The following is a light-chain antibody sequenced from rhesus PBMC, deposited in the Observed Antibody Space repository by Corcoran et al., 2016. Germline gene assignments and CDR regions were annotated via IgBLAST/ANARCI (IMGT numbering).Light chain of an antibody. CDR1: QDIRNN. J-gene: IGKJ3*01. CDR3: QHGYGTPFT. V-gene: IGKV1-25*01. CDR2: KAS. Sequence: DIQMTQSPSSLSASVGDRVTLTCQASQDIRNNLAWYQQKPGNVPKLLIYKASTLKSGVPSRFSGSGSGTDFPLSPSLLLPEDFATYYCQHGYGTPFTFGPGTKLDIK.